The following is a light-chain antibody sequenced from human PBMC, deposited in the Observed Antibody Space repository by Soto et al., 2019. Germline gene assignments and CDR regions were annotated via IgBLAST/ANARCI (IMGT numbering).Light chain of an antibody. V-gene: IGKV3-11*01. Sequence: EIVLTQSPATLSLAPGERATLSCRASQSVSDYIAWYQQKPGQAPRLLIYDSSNRATGVPARFSGSGSGTDFTLTISILEPEDFAGYYCQQRTNWLTFGGGTKVEIK. CDR3: QQRTNWLT. CDR2: DSS. CDR1: QSVSDY. J-gene: IGKJ4*01.